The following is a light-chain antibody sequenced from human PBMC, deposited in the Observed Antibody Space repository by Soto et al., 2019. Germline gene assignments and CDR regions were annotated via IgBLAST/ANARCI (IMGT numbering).Light chain of an antibody. Sequence: DIQMTQSPAPLSASVDDTVTTISPASQIISPWLAWYQQKPGKAPRLLIYKTSRLASGVPLRFSGSESGTEFTLTISRLKPDDSATYYCQHYDNFWTFGRGTMVDLK. J-gene: IGKJ1*01. V-gene: IGKV1-5*03. CDR2: KTS. CDR1: QIISPW. CDR3: QHYDNFWT.